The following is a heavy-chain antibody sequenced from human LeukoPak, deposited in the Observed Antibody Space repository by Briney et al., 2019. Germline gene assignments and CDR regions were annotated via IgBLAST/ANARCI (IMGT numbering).Heavy chain of an antibody. CDR3: ARVNDILTGYYSGPLGLYYYGMDV. CDR1: GYTFTSYD. Sequence: ASVKVSCKASGYTFTSYDINWVRQATGQGLEWMGWMNPNSGNTGYAQKFQGRVTMTRNTSISTAYMELSSLRSEDTAVYYCARVNDILTGYYSGPLGLYYYGMDVWGQGTTVTVSS. V-gene: IGHV1-8*01. J-gene: IGHJ6*02. D-gene: IGHD3-9*01. CDR2: MNPNSGNT.